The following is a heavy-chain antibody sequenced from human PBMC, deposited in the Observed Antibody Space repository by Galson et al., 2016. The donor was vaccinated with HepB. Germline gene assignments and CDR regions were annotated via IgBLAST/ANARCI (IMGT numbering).Heavy chain of an antibody. V-gene: IGHV3-23*01. CDR2: TSGSGGST. D-gene: IGHD1-26*01. CDR3: AKRAGGGTYYAIDY. CDR1: GFTFSSYA. Sequence: SLRLSCAASGFTFSSYAMSWVRQAPGKGLEWVSATSGSGGSTYHADSVKGRFTIPRDNSKNTLNLQMDSLRVEDTALYFCAKRAGGGTYYAIDYWGQGTLVTVSS. J-gene: IGHJ4*02.